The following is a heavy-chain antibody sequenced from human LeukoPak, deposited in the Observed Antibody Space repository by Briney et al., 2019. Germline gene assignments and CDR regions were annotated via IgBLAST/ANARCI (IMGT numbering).Heavy chain of an antibody. CDR1: GFTFSSYA. CDR3: ARDGEAMVYFDY. V-gene: IGHV3-30*04. Sequence: GRSLRLSCAASGFTFSSYAMHWVCQAPGKGLEWVAVISYDGSNKYYADSVKGRFTISRDNSKNTLYLQMNSLRAEDTAVYYCARDGEAMVYFDYWGQGTLVTVSS. CDR2: ISYDGSNK. J-gene: IGHJ4*02. D-gene: IGHD5-18*01.